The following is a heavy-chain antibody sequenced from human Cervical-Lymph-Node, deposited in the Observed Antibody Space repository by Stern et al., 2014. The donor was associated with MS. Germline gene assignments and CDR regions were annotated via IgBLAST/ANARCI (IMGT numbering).Heavy chain of an antibody. V-gene: IGHV4-39*01. J-gene: IGHJ6*02. D-gene: IGHD3-10*01. Sequence: QLHLQESGPGLVKPSETLSLTCTVSGGSISNTPYYWGWIRRPPGRGLEWLGAIYYNGKTYYNPSLQSRVTISQDSSQKQVSTTLRSVAAADTAVYYCARSLMVRGVLKDYYYSYAMDIWGQGTTVIVSS. CDR1: GGSISNTPYY. CDR2: IYYNGKT. CDR3: ARSLMVRGVLKDYYYSYAMDI.